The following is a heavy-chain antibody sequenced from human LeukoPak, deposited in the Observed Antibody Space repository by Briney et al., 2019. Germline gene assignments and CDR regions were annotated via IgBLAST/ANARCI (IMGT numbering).Heavy chain of an antibody. V-gene: IGHV5-51*01. J-gene: IGHJ6*02. CDR3: ARGPSFSSSWAFYYYGMDV. D-gene: IGHD6-13*01. CDR1: GDSFSSYW. Sequence: GESLKISCKGSGDSFSSYWIGWVRQMPGKGLEWMGIIYPGDSQTRYSPFFQGQVTISADKSISTAYLQWSSLKASDTAMYYCARGPSFSSSWAFYYYGMDVWGQGTTVTVSS. CDR2: IYPGDSQT.